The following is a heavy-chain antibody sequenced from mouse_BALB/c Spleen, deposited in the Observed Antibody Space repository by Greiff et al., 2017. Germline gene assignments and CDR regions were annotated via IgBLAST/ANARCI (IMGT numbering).Heavy chain of an antibody. CDR2: ISYDGSN. V-gene: IGHV3-6*02. CDR1: GYSITSGYY. CDR3: ARGDFYYFDY. J-gene: IGHJ2*01. Sequence: EVQRVESGPGLVKPSQSLSLTCSVTGYSITSGYYWNWIRQFPGSQLEWMGYISYDGSNNYNPSLKNRISITRDTSKNQFFLKLNSVTAEDTATFYCARGDFYYFDYWGQGTTLTVSS.